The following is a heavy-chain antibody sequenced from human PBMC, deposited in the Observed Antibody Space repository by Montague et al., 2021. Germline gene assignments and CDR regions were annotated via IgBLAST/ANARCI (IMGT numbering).Heavy chain of an antibody. CDR3: ASLPNSSAWPYYFDH. J-gene: IGHJ4*02. CDR2: ISSSSLYI. V-gene: IGHV3-21*04. D-gene: IGHD3-22*01. Sequence: SLRLSCAASGFTFSSYTINWVRQAPGKGLEWVSSISSSSLYIDYADSVKGRFTISRDNAKNSLYLQMNSLRAEDTAVYYCASLPNSSAWPYYFDHWGQGTLVTVSS. CDR1: GFTFSSYT.